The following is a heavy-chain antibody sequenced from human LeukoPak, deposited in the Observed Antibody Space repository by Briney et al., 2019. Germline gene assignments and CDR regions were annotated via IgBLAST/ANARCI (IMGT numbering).Heavy chain of an antibody. J-gene: IGHJ6*02. V-gene: IGHV3-23*01. CDR3: AKAEDIVVVPTPGMDV. Sequence: PGGSLRLSCAASGLTFSSYAMSWVRQAPGKGLEWVSAISGSGGSTYYADSVKGRFTISRDNSKNTLYLQMNSLRAEDTAVYYCAKAEDIVVVPTPGMDVWGQGTTVTVSS. D-gene: IGHD2-2*01. CDR2: ISGSGGST. CDR1: GLTFSSYA.